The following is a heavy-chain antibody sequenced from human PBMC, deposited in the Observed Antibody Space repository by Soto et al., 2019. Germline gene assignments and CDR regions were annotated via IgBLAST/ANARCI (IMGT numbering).Heavy chain of an antibody. J-gene: IGHJ5*02. Sequence: GASVKVSCKASGYTFTSYDINWVRQATGQGLEWMGWMNPSSGNTGYAQKFQGRVTMTRNTSISTAYMELSSLRSEDTAVYYCARVRTGGRLRRLGNWFDPWGQGTLVTVSS. CDR1: GYTFTSYD. CDR3: ARVRTGGRLRRLGNWFDP. CDR2: MNPSSGNT. D-gene: IGHD1-1*01. V-gene: IGHV1-8*01.